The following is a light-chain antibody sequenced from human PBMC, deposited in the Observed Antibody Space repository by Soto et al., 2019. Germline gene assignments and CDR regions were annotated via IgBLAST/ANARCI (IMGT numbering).Light chain of an antibody. CDR2: WAS. CDR3: HQYYSTPPT. CDR1: QSVLYSSNNKNY. J-gene: IGKJ1*01. Sequence: DIVMTQSPDSLAVSLGERATINCKSSQSVLYSSNNKNYLAWYQQKPGQPPKLLIYWASTRESGVPDRFSGSGSGTAFTLTLSSLQAEDVAVYYCHQYYSTPPTFGQGTKVEIK. V-gene: IGKV4-1*01.